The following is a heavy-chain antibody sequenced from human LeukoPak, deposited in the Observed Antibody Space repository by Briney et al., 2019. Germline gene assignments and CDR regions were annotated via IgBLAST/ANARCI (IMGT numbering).Heavy chain of an antibody. CDR3: ARRYCSGGSCYSDNWFDP. CDR1: GGSISSYY. CDR2: IYYSGST. D-gene: IGHD2-15*01. Sequence: SETLSLTCTVSGGSISSYYWSWIRQPPGKGLEWIGYIYYSGSTNYNPSLKSRVTISVDTSKNQFSLKLSSVTAADTAVYYCARRYCSGGSCYSDNWFDPWGQGTLVTVSS. J-gene: IGHJ5*02. V-gene: IGHV4-59*08.